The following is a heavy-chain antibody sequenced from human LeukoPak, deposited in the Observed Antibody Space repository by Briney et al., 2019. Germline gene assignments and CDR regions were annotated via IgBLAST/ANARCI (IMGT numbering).Heavy chain of an antibody. J-gene: IGHJ4*02. V-gene: IGHV3-30*04. Sequence: PGRSLRLSCAASGFTFSSYAMHWVRQAPGKGLEWVAVISYDGSNKYYADSVKGRFTISRDNSKNTLYLQMNSLGAEDTAVYYCARESQLKYGSASSPDYWGQGTLVTVSS. CDR3: ARESQLKYGSASSPDY. CDR2: ISYDGSNK. D-gene: IGHD3-10*01. CDR1: GFTFSSYA.